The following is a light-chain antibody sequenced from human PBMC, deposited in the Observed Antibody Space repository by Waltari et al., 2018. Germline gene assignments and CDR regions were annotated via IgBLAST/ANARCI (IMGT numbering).Light chain of an antibody. CDR2: EGS. J-gene: IGLJ2*01. CDR1: SSAVGCYNL. Sequence: QSALTQPASVSGSPGQSITISCTGTSSAVGCYNLVSWYQQHPGKAPKLMIYEGSKWPSGVSDRFSGSKSGNTASLTISGLQAEDEADYYCCSYAGSSTVVFGGGTKLTVL. CDR3: CSYAGSSTVV. V-gene: IGLV2-23*01.